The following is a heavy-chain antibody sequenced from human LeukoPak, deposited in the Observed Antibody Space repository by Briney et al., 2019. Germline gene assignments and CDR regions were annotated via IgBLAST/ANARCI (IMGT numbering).Heavy chain of an antibody. Sequence: GGSLRLSCAASGFTVTSNYMSWVRRAPGKGLEWVSIIYSGGSTYYADSAKGRFTISRDNFKNTLYLQMNSLRAEDTAVYYCAYSGSYYTFDYWGQGTLVTVSS. V-gene: IGHV3-66*01. CDR2: IYSGGST. D-gene: IGHD1-26*01. CDR3: AYSGSYYTFDY. J-gene: IGHJ4*02. CDR1: GFTVTSNY.